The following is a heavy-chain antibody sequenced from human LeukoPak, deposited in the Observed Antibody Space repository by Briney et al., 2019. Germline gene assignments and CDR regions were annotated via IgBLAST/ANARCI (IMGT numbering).Heavy chain of an antibody. J-gene: IGHJ4*02. V-gene: IGHV1-2*02. CDR1: GYIFTGYY. CDR3: ARDPYYYDSSGSHRGFLDY. CDR2: INPNSGDT. D-gene: IGHD3-22*01. Sequence: GASVKVSCKASGYIFTGYYMHWVRRAPGQGLEWMGWINPNSGDTNYAQKFQGRVTMTRDTSISTAYMELSRLRSDDTAVYYCARDPYYYDSSGSHRGFLDYWGQGTLVTVSS.